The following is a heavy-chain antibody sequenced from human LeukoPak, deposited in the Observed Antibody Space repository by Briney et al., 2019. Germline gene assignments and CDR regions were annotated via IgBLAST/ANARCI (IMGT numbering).Heavy chain of an antibody. Sequence: GGSLRLSCAASGFTFSDYYMSWIRQAPGKGLEWVSYISSSGSTIYYADSVKGRFTISRDNAKNSLYLQMNSLRAEDTAVYYCAGDGIVVVPAAIAYMDVWGKGTTVTVSS. J-gene: IGHJ6*03. CDR2: ISSSGSTI. CDR1: GFTFSDYY. CDR3: AGDGIVVVPAAIAYMDV. V-gene: IGHV3-11*04. D-gene: IGHD2-2*01.